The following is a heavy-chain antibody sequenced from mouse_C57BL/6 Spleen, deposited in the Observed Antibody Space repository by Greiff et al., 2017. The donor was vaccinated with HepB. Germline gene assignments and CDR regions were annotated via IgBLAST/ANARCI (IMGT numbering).Heavy chain of an antibody. CDR2: IRSKSNNYAT. D-gene: IGHD2-4*01. CDR1: GFSFNTYA. V-gene: IGHV10-1*01. CDR3: VRHIYYDYDYFAY. Sequence: EVQRVESGGGLVQPKGSLKLSCAASGFSFNTYAMNWVRQAPGKGLEWVARIRSKSNNYATYYADSVKDRFTISRDDSESMLYLQMNNLKTEDTAMYYCVRHIYYDYDYFAYWGQGTLVTVSA. J-gene: IGHJ3*01.